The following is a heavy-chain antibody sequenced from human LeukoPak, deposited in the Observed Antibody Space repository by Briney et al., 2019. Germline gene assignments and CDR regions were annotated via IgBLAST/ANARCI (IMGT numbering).Heavy chain of an antibody. V-gene: IGHV1-69*05. D-gene: IGHD2-2*01. CDR2: IIPIFGTA. CDR3: ARGSYCSSTSCYSLYYFDY. CDR1: GGTFSSYA. Sequence: SVKVSCKASGGTFSSYAISWVRQAPGQGLEWMGGIIPIFGTANYAQKFQGRVTITTDESTSTAYMELSSLRSEDTAVYYCARGSYCSSTSCYSLYYFDYWGQGTLVTVSS. J-gene: IGHJ4*02.